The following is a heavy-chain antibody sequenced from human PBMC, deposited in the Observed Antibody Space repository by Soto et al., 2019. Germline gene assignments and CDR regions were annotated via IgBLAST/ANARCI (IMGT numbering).Heavy chain of an antibody. D-gene: IGHD2-2*02. Sequence: ASVKVSCKASGYTFTSYDINWVRQATGQGLEWMGWMNPNSGNTGYAQKFQGRVTMTRNTCISTAYMELSSLRSEDTAVYYCARLYRFSTPYYYYYYMDVWGKGTTVTVSS. CDR3: ARLYRFSTPYYYYYYMDV. J-gene: IGHJ6*03. CDR2: MNPNSGNT. V-gene: IGHV1-8*01. CDR1: GYTFTSYD.